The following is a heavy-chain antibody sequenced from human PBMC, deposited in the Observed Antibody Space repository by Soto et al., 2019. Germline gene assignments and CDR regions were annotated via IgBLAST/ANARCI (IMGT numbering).Heavy chain of an antibody. CDR2: INHSGSI. J-gene: IGHJ5*02. CDR1: GGSFSGYY. Sequence: QVQLQQWGAGLLKPSETLSLTCAVYGGSFSGYYWSWIRQPPGKGLEWLGEINHSGSINYNTSLKSRVTISVDTSKNQFSLHLSSVTAADTAVYYCARFPHYYGSGSYYRGEAWGQGTLVTVSS. V-gene: IGHV4-34*01. D-gene: IGHD3-10*01. CDR3: ARFPHYYGSGSYYRGEA.